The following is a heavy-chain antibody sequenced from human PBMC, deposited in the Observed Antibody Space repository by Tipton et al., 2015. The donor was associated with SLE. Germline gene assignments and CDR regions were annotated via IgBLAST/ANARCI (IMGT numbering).Heavy chain of an antibody. CDR1: GDSISHSY. Sequence: TLSLTCSVSGDSISHSYWGWIRQPPGKGLEWIGYIYYGGSTSYSPSLKSRATISIDTSMTQFSLRLTSVTAADTAVYYCARFRDEYYYYAMDVWGQGTPVTVSS. CDR3: ARFRDEYYYYAMDV. V-gene: IGHV4-59*01. J-gene: IGHJ6*02. CDR2: IYYGGST.